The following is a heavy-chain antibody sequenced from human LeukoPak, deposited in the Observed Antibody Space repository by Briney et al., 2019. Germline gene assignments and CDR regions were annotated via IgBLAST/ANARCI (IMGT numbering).Heavy chain of an antibody. V-gene: IGHV3-48*01. CDR1: GFTFSSYI. CDR2: ISSSSSTI. Sequence: PGGSLRLSCAASGFTFSSYIMNWVRQAPGKGLEWVSYISSSSSTIYYADSVKGRFTISRDNAKISLYLQMNSLRAEDTAVYYCARDRPNYDYVWGSYRTQSATDYWGQGTLVTVSS. D-gene: IGHD3-16*02. J-gene: IGHJ4*02. CDR3: ARDRPNYDYVWGSYRTQSATDY.